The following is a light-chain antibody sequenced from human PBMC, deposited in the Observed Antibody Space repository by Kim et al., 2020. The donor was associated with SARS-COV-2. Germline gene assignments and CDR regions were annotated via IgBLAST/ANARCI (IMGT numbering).Light chain of an antibody. CDR1: QRVTANY. CDR2: GAS. J-gene: IGKJ1*01. CDR3: QQYGSSPRT. V-gene: IGKV3-20*01. Sequence: EIVLTQSPGTLSLTPGERATLSCRASQRVTANYLAWYQQKPGQAPRLLIHGASYRATGIPDRFSGSGSGTDFTLTINRLEPEDFAVYYCQQYGSSPRTFGHGTKVEIK.